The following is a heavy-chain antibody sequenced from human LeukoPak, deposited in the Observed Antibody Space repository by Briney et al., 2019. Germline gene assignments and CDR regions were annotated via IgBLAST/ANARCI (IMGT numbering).Heavy chain of an antibody. J-gene: IGHJ5*02. CDR1: GYTFTSYG. V-gene: IGHV1-8*01. D-gene: IGHD2/OR15-2a*01. Sequence: EASVKVSCKASGYTFTSYGINWVRQATGQGLEWMGWMNPNSGNTGYAQKFQGRVIMTRNTSISTAYMEVSSLRSEDTAVYYCARMDWNSGRPEINWFDPWGQGTLVTVSS. CDR2: MNPNSGNT. CDR3: ARMDWNSGRPEINWFDP.